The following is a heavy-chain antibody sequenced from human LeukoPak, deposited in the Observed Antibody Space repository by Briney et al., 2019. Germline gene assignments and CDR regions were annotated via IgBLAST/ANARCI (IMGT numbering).Heavy chain of an antibody. CDR3: ARSGIGGSYGWYYFDY. V-gene: IGHV4-39*01. D-gene: IGHD1-26*01. CDR1: GGSISSSSYY. Sequence: SETLSLTCTVSGGSISSSSYYWGWIRQPPGQGLEWIGSIYYSGSTYYNPSLKSRVTISVDTSKNQFSLKLSSVTAADTAVYYCARSGIGGSYGWYYFDYWGQGTLVTVSS. CDR2: IYYSGST. J-gene: IGHJ4*02.